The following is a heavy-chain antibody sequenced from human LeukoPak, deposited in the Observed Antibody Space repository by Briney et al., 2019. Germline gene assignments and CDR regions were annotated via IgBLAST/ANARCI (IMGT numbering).Heavy chain of an antibody. Sequence: PGGSLRLSCEASGVIFSNYAMHWVRQAPGKGLQWVALIWYDGQTKFYGDSVKGRFTISRDNSGSTLFLHMSSLRVEDTAVYYCAREWGRIAVAGGPGYWGQGALVTVSS. CDR1: GVIFSNYA. J-gene: IGHJ4*02. V-gene: IGHV3-33*01. CDR3: AREWGRIAVAGGPGY. D-gene: IGHD6-19*01. CDR2: IWYDGQTK.